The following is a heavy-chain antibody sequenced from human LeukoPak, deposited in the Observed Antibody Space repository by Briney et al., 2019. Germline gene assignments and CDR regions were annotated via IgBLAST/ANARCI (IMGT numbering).Heavy chain of an antibody. CDR1: GGSISSSSYY. CDR2: IHGSGYS. V-gene: IGHV4-39*07. CDR3: ARGYGARTYEAFDI. D-gene: IGHD3-10*01. J-gene: IGHJ3*02. Sequence: SETLSLTCTVSGGSISSSSYYWGWIRQPPGKGLEWIGNIHGSGYSNYNPSLKSRLSMSLDTSRNQFSLNLTSVTAADTAVYYCARGYGARTYEAFDIWGQGTMVTVSS.